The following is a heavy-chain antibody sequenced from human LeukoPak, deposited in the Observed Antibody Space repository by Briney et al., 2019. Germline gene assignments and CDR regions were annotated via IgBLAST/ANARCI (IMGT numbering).Heavy chain of an antibody. CDR3: ARFSDSPISAFDL. Sequence: SETLSLTCTVSGVSITNYYWSWIRQPPGKGLEWIGYIYFTGNTDYNPSLKSRVTISVDTSKNQFSLKLTSVTAADTALYYCARFSDSPISAFDLWGQGTMVTVSS. V-gene: IGHV4-59*01. J-gene: IGHJ3*01. D-gene: IGHD3-22*01. CDR1: GVSITNYY. CDR2: IYFTGNT.